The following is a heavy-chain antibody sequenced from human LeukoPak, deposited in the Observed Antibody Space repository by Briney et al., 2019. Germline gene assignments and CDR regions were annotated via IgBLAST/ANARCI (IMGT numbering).Heavy chain of an antibody. Sequence: ETLSLTCTVSGGSISSDEYYWSWIRQAPGKGLEWVANIKQDGSEKYYVDSVKGRFTISRDNAKNSLYLQMNSLRAEDTAVYYCARDRVVVDYWGQGTLVTVSS. CDR2: IKQDGSEK. CDR1: GGSISSDEYY. D-gene: IGHD2-15*01. CDR3: ARDRVVVDY. V-gene: IGHV3-7*05. J-gene: IGHJ4*02.